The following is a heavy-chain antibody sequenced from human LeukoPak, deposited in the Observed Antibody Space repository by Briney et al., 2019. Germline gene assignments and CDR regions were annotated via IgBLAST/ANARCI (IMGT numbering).Heavy chain of an antibody. CDR3: ARDLGGYSYGPYFDY. J-gene: IGHJ4*02. CDR1: GYTFTSYY. D-gene: IGHD5-18*01. V-gene: IGHV1-46*03. Sequence: GVSVKVSCRASGYTFTSYYMHWVRQAPGQGLEWMGIINPSGGSTSYAQKFQGRVTMTRDTSTSTVYMELSSLRSEDTAVYYCARDLGGYSYGPYFDYWGQGTLVTVSS. CDR2: INPSGGST.